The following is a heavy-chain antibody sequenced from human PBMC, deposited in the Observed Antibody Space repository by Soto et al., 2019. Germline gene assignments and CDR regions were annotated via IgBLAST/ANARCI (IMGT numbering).Heavy chain of an antibody. Sequence: QVQLQESGPGLVKPSQTLSLTSTVSGGSISSGGYYWKWIRQHPGKSLEWIGYIYYSGYTYYNTSLNSRETISVKTSKNQFSLKLSDVTAADTAVYYCGRQPTIWGQGTLVTLAS. CDR3: GRQPTI. CDR1: GGSISSGGYY. CDR2: IYYSGYT. V-gene: IGHV4-31*03. J-gene: IGHJ4*02. D-gene: IGHD3-3*01.